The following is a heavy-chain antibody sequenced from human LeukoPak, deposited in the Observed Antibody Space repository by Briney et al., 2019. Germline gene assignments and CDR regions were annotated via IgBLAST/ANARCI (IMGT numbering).Heavy chain of an antibody. CDR3: AKALAYCGPDCSKYYFDY. V-gene: IGHV3-23*01. D-gene: IGHD2-21*02. CDR1: GFTFSKYA. J-gene: IGHJ4*02. CDR2: ISGSGGST. Sequence: GGSLRLSCAGSGFTFSKYAMSWVRQAPGKGLQWVSVISGSGGSTYYADSVRGRFTISRDNSKNTLFLQMNSLRAEDTALYYCAKALAYCGPDCSKYYFDYWGQGSLVTASS.